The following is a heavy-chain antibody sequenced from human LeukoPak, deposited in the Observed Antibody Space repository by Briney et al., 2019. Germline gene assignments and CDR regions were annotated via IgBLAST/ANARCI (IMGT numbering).Heavy chain of an antibody. J-gene: IGHJ4*02. D-gene: IGHD2-2*02. CDR3: ASLWSSTSCYNY. CDR1: GFTFSSYA. Sequence: GGSLRLSCAASGFTFSSYAMSWARQAPGKWLEWVSAISGSGGVTYYADSVKGRFTISRDNSKNTLYLQMNSLRAEDKALYYCASLWSSTSCYNYWGQGTLVTVSS. CDR2: ISGSGGVT. V-gene: IGHV3-23*01.